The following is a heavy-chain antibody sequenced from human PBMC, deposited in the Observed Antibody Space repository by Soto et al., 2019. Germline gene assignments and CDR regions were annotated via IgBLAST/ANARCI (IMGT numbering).Heavy chain of an antibody. CDR2: IYSGSTT. Sequence: EVLLVQSGGGLVQPGGSLRLSCAPSGLSVTSNYMAWVRQAPGKGLEWVSVIYSGSTTHHADSVKGRFTISRDSSSNTLYLQMSSLRVDDTALYYCARGYWVEGYGAGTYFGYWGQGTLVTVSS. CDR3: ARGYWVEGYGAGTYFGY. V-gene: IGHV3-66*01. CDR1: GLSVTSNY. J-gene: IGHJ4*02. D-gene: IGHD2-15*01.